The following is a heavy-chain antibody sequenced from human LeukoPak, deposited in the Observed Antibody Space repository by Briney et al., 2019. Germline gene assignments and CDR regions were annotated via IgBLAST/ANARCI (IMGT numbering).Heavy chain of an antibody. CDR2: IKQDGSEK. J-gene: IGHJ4*02. CDR1: GFTFSSYW. CDR3: ARDRRYDSSGYYSDY. V-gene: IGHV3-7*01. D-gene: IGHD3-22*01. Sequence: GGSLRLSCAASGFTFSSYWMSWVRQAPGKGLEWVANIKQDGSEKYYVDSVRGRFTISRDNAKNSLYLQMNSLRAEDTAVYYCARDRRYDSSGYYSDYWGQGTLVTVSS.